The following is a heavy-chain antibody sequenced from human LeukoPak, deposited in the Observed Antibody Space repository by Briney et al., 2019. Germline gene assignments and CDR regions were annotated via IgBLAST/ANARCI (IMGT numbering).Heavy chain of an antibody. J-gene: IGHJ4*02. CDR2: ISSSSSYI. CDR3: ARDRNSNYPNDY. D-gene: IGHD4-11*01. CDR1: GFTFSSYS. V-gene: IGHV3-21*01. Sequence: GGSLRLSCAASGFTFSSYSMNWARQAPGKGLEWVSFISSSSSYIYYADSVKGRFTISRDNAKNSPYLQMNSLRAEDTAVYYCARDRNSNYPNDYWGQGTLVTVSS.